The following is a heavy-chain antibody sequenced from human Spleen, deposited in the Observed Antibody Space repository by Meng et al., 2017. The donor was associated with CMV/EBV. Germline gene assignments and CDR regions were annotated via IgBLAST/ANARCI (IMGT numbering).Heavy chain of an antibody. Sequence: GGSLRLSCAASGFTFNNYAMSWVRQAPGKGLEWVSGISGSGGRTYYADSVKGRFTISRDNDRNTIHLQMSSLRLDDSAVYYCAMWNRQRGGFDYWGQGTVVTVSS. CDR1: GFTFNNYA. CDR3: AMWNRQRGGFDY. D-gene: IGHD1-1*01. CDR2: ISGSGGRT. V-gene: IGHV3-23*01. J-gene: IGHJ4*02.